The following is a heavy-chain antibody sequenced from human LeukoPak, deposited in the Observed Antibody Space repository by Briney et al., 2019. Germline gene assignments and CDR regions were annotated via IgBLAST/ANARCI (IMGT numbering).Heavy chain of an antibody. CDR2: FDPEDGET. Sequence: ASVKVSCMVSGYTLTELSMHWVRQAPGKGLEWMGGFDPEDGETIYAQKFQGRVTMTEDTSTDTAYMELSSLRSEDTAVYYCATEYYYDSSGYSKHPYFDYWGQGTLVTVSS. V-gene: IGHV1-24*01. D-gene: IGHD3-22*01. CDR3: ATEYYYDSSGYSKHPYFDY. CDR1: GYTLTELS. J-gene: IGHJ4*02.